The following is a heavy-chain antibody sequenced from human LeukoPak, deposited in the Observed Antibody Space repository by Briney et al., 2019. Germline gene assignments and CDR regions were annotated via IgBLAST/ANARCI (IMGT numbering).Heavy chain of an antibody. V-gene: IGHV7-4-1*02. CDR2: INTNTGNP. CDR1: GYTFTSYA. Sequence: ASVKVSCKASGYTFTSYAMNWVRQAPGQGLEWMGWINTNTGNPTYAQGFTGRFVFSLGTSVSTAYLQISSLKAEDTAVYYCARTPYQYQLPRYMDVWGKGTTVTVSS. CDR3: ARTPYQYQLPRYMDV. D-gene: IGHD2-2*01. J-gene: IGHJ6*03.